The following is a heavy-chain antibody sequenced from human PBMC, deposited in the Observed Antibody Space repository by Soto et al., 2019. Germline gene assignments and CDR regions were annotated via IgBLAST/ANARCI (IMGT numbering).Heavy chain of an antibody. CDR1: GGSISSYY. J-gene: IGHJ5*02. CDR2: IYTSGST. V-gene: IGHV4-4*07. D-gene: IGHD3-16*02. CDR3: AREDPPRQYDYVWGSYRYGWFDP. Sequence: QVQLQESGPGLVKPSETLSLTCTVSGGSISSYYWSWIRQPAGKGLEWIGRIYTSGSTNYNPSLKRRVTMTVDTSKNQFSLKLSSVTAADTAVYYCAREDPPRQYDYVWGSYRYGWFDPWGQGTLVTVSS.